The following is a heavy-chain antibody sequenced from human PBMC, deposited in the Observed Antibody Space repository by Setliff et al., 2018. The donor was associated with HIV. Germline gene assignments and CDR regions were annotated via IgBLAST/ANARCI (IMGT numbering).Heavy chain of an antibody. CDR2: ITSGGST. J-gene: IGHJ4*02. CDR3: AKGFRPVDTALVSGPTY. V-gene: IGHV3-23*01. Sequence: GGSLRLSCAASGFTFSSYAMSWVRQTPEKGLEWVSIITSGGSTYYADSAKGRFIISRDNSQNTLYLQMNSLRADDTDIYYCAKGFRPVDTALVSGPTYWGQGIRVTVSS. CDR1: GFTFSSYA. D-gene: IGHD5-18*01.